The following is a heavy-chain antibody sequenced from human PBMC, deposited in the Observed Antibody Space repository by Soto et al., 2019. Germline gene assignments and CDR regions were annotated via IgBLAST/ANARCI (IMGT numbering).Heavy chain of an antibody. CDR2: IYYSGST. D-gene: IGHD2-2*01. CDR3: ASHAPGGPFDY. Sequence: SETLPLTCTVSGGSSGNSSYYWSWIRQPPGKGLEWIGSIYYSGSTYYNPSLNSRVTLSVDTSKNQFSLKLTSVTAADTAVYYCASHAPGGPFDYWGQGTLVTVSS. CDR1: GGSSGNSSYY. J-gene: IGHJ4*02. V-gene: IGHV4-39*07.